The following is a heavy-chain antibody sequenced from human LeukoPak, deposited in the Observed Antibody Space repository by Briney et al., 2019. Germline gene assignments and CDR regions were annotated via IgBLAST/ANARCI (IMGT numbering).Heavy chain of an antibody. CDR2: ISYSGST. D-gene: IGHD6-13*01. Sequence: SETLSLTCTVSGGSISSYYWSWIRQPPGKGLEWIGYISYSGSTNYNPSLKNRVTVSVDTSKNQFSLKLSSVTAADTAVYYCARVVGYSSSWYPLYYFDYWGQGTLVTVSS. V-gene: IGHV4-59*01. CDR1: GGSISSYY. J-gene: IGHJ4*02. CDR3: ARVVGYSSSWYPLYYFDY.